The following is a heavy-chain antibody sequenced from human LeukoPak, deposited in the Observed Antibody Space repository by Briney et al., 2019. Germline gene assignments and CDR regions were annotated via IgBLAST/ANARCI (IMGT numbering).Heavy chain of an antibody. CDR1: GFIVSGNH. V-gene: IGHV3-66*01. CDR3: ATERPGSRTLDS. D-gene: IGHD1-14*01. Sequence: PGGSLRLSSAASGFIVSGNHMNWVRLAPGKGLEWVSIVYSVGATYYEDSVKGRFTVSRDDSKNIVFLQMNNLRSEDTAVYFCATERPGSRTLDSWGKGTPVTVSS. CDR2: VYSVGAT. J-gene: IGHJ4*02.